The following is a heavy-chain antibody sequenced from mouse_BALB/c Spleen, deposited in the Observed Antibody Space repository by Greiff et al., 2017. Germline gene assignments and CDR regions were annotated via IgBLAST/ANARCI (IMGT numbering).Heavy chain of an antibody. J-gene: IGHJ2*01. CDR2: INPGSGGT. Sequence: VQLQQSGAELVRPGTSVKVSCKASGYAFTNYLIEWVKQRPGQGLEWIGVINPGSGGTNYNEKFKGKATLTADKSSSTAYMQLSSLTSDDTAVYFCARSYGNYDFDYWGQGTTLTVSS. CDR1: GYAFTNYL. D-gene: IGHD2-10*02. CDR3: ARSYGNYDFDY. V-gene: IGHV1-54*01.